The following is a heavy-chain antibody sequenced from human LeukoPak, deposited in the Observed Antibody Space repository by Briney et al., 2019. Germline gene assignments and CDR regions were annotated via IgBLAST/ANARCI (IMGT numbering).Heavy chain of an antibody. V-gene: IGHV4-39*01. CDR2: IYYSGST. Sequence: SETLSLTCTVSGGSISSSSYYWGWIRQPPGKGLEWIGSIYYSGSTYYNPSLKSRVTISVDTSKNQFSLKLSSVTAADTAVYYCARGTGASWFDPWGQGTLVTVSS. J-gene: IGHJ5*02. CDR3: ARGTGASWFDP. CDR1: GGSISSSSYY.